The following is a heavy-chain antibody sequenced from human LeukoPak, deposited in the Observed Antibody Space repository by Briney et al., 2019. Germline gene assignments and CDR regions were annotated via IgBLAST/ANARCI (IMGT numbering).Heavy chain of an antibody. D-gene: IGHD3-10*01. J-gene: IGHJ2*01. CDR2: IYHSGST. CDR3: ARVTFVLPHWYFDL. V-gene: IGHV4-30-2*01. CDR1: GGSISSGGYS. Sequence: PSETLSLTCAVSGGSISSGGYSWSWIRQPPGKGLEWIGYIYHSGSTYYNPSLKSRVTISVDRSKNQFSLKLSSVTAADTAVYYCARVTFVLPHWYFDLWGRGTLVTVSS.